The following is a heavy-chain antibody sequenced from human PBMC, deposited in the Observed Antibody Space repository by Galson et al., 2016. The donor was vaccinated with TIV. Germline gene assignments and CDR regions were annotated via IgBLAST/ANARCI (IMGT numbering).Heavy chain of an antibody. D-gene: IGHD3-9*01. CDR2: ISSRGTYT. J-gene: IGHJ4*02. CDR1: GFTFNTYK. CDR3: ARQGHFDWLHYFDS. Sequence: SLRLSCAASGFTFNTYKMNWVRQAPGKGLEWISSISSRGTYTHYADSVKGRFTISRDNSKNMLYLQLNSLRPEDTALYYCARQGHFDWLHYFDSWGQGTLVTVSS. V-gene: IGHV3-21*01.